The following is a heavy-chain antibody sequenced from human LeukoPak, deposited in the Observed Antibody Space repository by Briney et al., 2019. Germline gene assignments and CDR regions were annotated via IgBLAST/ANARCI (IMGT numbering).Heavy chain of an antibody. Sequence: PSETLSLTCAVYGGSFSGYYWSWIRQPPGKGLEWIGEINHSGSTNYNPSLKSRVTISVDTSKNQFSLKLSSVTAADTAVYYCARAYVESFDYWGQGTLVTVSS. CDR3: ARAYVESFDY. D-gene: IGHD3-10*02. J-gene: IGHJ4*02. V-gene: IGHV4-34*01. CDR1: GGSFSGYY. CDR2: INHSGST.